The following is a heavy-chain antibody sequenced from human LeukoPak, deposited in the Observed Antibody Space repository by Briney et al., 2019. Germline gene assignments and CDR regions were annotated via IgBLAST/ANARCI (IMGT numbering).Heavy chain of an antibody. Sequence: GGSLRLSCAASGFTVSSNYMSWVRQAPGKGLEWVSVIYSGGSTYYADSVKGRFTISRDNSKNTLYLQMNSLRAEDTAVYYCARDSVWFGELFDAFDIWGQGTMVTVSS. CDR3: ARDSVWFGELFDAFDI. CDR1: GFTVSSNY. J-gene: IGHJ3*02. D-gene: IGHD3-10*01. V-gene: IGHV3-66*01. CDR2: IYSGGST.